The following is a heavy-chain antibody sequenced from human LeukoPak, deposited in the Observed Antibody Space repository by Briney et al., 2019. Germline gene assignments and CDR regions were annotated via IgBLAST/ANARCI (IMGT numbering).Heavy chain of an antibody. Sequence: GGSLRLSCAASGFTFSSYSMNWVRQAPGKGLEWVSSISSSSSYIYYADSVKGRFTISRDNAKNSLYLKLNSLRAEDTAVYYCARASYDSSGYDWFDPWGQGTLVTVSS. D-gene: IGHD3-22*01. V-gene: IGHV3-21*01. CDR1: GFTFSSYS. J-gene: IGHJ5*02. CDR3: ARASYDSSGYDWFDP. CDR2: ISSSSSYI.